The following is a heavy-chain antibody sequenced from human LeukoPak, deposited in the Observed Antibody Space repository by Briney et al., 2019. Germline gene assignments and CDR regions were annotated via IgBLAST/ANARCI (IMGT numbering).Heavy chain of an antibody. J-gene: IGHJ3*02. D-gene: IGHD3-22*01. CDR3: ARVGYYDSSGYRAFDI. Sequence: GGSLRLSCAASGFTFSSYAMHWVRQAPGKGLEWVAVISYDGSNKHYADSVKGRFTISRDNSKNTLYLQMNSLRAEDTAVYYCARVGYYDSSGYRAFDIWGHGTTVTVSS. CDR2: ISYDGSNK. CDR1: GFTFSSYA. V-gene: IGHV3-30-3*01.